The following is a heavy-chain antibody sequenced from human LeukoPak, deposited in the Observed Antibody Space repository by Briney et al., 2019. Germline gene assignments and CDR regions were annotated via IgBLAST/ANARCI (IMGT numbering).Heavy chain of an antibody. CDR3: ARYVWSLFSWFDP. CDR2: IYYSGST. D-gene: IGHD3-10*02. V-gene: IGHV4-59*08. J-gene: IGHJ5*02. CDR1: GGSISSYY. Sequence: SETLSLTCTVSGGSISSYYWSWIRQPPGKGLEWIGYIYYSGSTNYNPSLKSRVTISVDTSKNQFSLKLSSVTAADTAVYYCARYVWSLFSWFDPWGQGTLVTVSS.